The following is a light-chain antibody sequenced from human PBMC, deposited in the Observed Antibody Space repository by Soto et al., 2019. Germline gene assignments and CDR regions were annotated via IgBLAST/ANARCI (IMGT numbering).Light chain of an antibody. Sequence: QSALTQPASVSGSPGQSITISCTGTSSDVGGYDYVSWYHQHPGKAPKLMIYDVTNRPSGVSNRFSGSKSGNTASLTISGLQAEDEASYYCSSYTSSTSYVFGTGTKVTVL. V-gene: IGLV2-14*01. CDR2: DVT. CDR1: SSDVGGYDY. CDR3: SSYTSSTSYV. J-gene: IGLJ1*01.